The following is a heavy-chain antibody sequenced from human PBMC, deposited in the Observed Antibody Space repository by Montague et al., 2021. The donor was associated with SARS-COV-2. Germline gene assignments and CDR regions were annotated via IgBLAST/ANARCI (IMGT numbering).Heavy chain of an antibody. CDR3: TSGREGNYNVMDV. Sequence: CAISGDSVSNNSATWDWVRQSPSRGLELLGRPYYRSKWYNDYAVXVRGRVTINPDTSKNQFFLQLNSVTPEDTAIYYCTSGREGNYNVMDVWGQGTTVTVSS. V-gene: IGHV6-1*01. D-gene: IGHD1-1*01. CDR2: PYYRSKWYN. J-gene: IGHJ6*02. CDR1: GDSVSNNSAT.